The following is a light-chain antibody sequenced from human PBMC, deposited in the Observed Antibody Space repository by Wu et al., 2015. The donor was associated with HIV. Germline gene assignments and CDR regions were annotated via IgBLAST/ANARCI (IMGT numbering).Light chain of an antibody. CDR3: QLRINWLFT. CDR1: EFVNIH. Sequence: EIVLTQSPAALSLSPGEGATLSCRASEFVNIHLAWYQQRPGQPPRLLIYDSSKRATGIPARFSGRGSGTDFTLTISSLEPEDSAVYYCQLRINWLFTFGQGTRLEIK. V-gene: IGKV3-11*01. CDR2: DSS. J-gene: IGKJ5*01.